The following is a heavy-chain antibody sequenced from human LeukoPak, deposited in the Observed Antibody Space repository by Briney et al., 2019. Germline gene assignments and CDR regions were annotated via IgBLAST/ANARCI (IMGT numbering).Heavy chain of an antibody. CDR2: IYYSGST. CDR3: ARHFSREPYYYYYMDV. CDR1: GGSISSYY. J-gene: IGHJ6*03. D-gene: IGHD1-14*01. Sequence: SETLSLTCTVSGGSISSYYWSWIRQPPGKGLEWIGYIYYSGSTNYNPSLKSRVTISVDTSKNQFSLKLSSVTAADTAVYYCARHFSREPYYYYYMDVWGKGTTVTVSS. V-gene: IGHV4-59*01.